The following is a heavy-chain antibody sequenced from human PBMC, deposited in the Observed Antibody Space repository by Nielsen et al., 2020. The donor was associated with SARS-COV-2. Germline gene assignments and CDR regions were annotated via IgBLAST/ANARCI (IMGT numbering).Heavy chain of an antibody. D-gene: IGHD3-10*01. V-gene: IGHV4-59*03. J-gene: IGHJ6*02. Sequence: IRQPPGEGREWIGYIYYSGRTNYNPSLKSRVTISGDTSKNQFSLRLSSATAADTAVYYCARSGSTRGWDYYYYGMDVWGLGTTVTVSS. CDR3: ARSGSTRGWDYYYYGMDV. CDR2: IYYSGRT.